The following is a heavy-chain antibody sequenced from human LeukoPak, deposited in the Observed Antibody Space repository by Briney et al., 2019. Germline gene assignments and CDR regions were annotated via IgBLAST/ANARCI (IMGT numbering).Heavy chain of an antibody. D-gene: IGHD1-26*01. CDR3: ARAGSYYTYYYYYMDV. CDR1: GGSFSDYY. V-gene: IGHV4-34*01. Sequence: SETLSLTCAVYGGSFSDYYWSWIRQPPGKGLEWIGEINHSGSTNYNPSLKSRVTISVDTSKNQFSLKLSSVTAADTAVYYCARAGSYYTYYYYYMDVWGKGTTVTVSS. CDR2: INHSGST. J-gene: IGHJ6*03.